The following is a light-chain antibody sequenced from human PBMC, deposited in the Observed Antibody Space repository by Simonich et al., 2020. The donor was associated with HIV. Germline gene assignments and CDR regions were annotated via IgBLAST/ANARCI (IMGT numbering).Light chain of an antibody. CDR1: QSVSSN. CDR3: QQYNDWPLT. J-gene: IGKJ4*01. CDR2: GAS. V-gene: IGKV3-15*01. Sequence: EIVMTQSPATLSVTPGERATLSCRASQSVSSNLAWYQQKPGQAPRLLIYGASTRATCSPARLSGSGSGTEFTLAISSLQSEDFAVYYCQQYNDWPLTFGGGTKVDIK.